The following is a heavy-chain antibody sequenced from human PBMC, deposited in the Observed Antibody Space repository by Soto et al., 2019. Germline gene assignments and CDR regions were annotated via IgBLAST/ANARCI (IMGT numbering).Heavy chain of an antibody. CDR3: ARSGCSGGSCYSYYFDY. V-gene: IGHV1-18*01. J-gene: IGHJ4*02. CDR2: ISAYNGNT. Sequence: QVQLAQSGAEVKKPGASVKVSCKASGYTFTSYGISWVRQAPVQGLEWMGWISAYNGNTNYAQKLQGRVTMTTDTSTSTAYMELRSLRSDDTAVYYCARSGCSGGSCYSYYFDYWGQGTLVTVSS. D-gene: IGHD2-15*01. CDR1: GYTFTSYG.